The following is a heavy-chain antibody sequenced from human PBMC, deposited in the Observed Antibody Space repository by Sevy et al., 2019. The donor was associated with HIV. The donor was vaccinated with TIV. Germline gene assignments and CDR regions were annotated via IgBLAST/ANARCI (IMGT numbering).Heavy chain of an antibody. Sequence: SETLSLTCTVSIASFSAYYWSWIRQPAGKGLEWIGRDSTSGSTNYNPSLKSRVTMSLDTSKNHFSLKLSSVTAADTAIYYCARDDLVVGGGSNWFDPWGQGALVTVSS. D-gene: IGHD3-10*01. V-gene: IGHV4-4*07. J-gene: IGHJ5*02. CDR1: IASFSAYY. CDR3: ARDDLVVGGGSNWFDP. CDR2: DSTSGST.